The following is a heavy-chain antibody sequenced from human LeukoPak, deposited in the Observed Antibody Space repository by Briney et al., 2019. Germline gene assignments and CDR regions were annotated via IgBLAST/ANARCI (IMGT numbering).Heavy chain of an antibody. CDR1: GFTFSSYA. D-gene: IGHD1-26*01. Sequence: GGSLRLSCAASGFTFSSYAMHWVRQAPGKGLEWVAGISYDGSNKYYTDSVKGRFTISRDNAKNSLYLQMNSLRAEDTAVYYCASGGGATRSGYAFDMWGQGTLVTVSS. CDR2: ISYDGSNK. V-gene: IGHV3-30-3*01. CDR3: ASGGGATRSGYAFDM. J-gene: IGHJ3*02.